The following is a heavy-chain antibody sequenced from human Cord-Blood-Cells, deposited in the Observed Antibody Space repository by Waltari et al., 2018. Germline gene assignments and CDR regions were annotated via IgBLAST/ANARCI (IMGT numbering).Heavy chain of an antibody. D-gene: IGHD3-10*01. V-gene: IGHV4-34*01. CDR1: GGSFSGYY. J-gene: IGHJ5*02. CDR2: INHSGST. CDR3: ARGGEDNWFDP. Sequence: QVQLQQWGAGLLKPSEALSLTCAVYGGSFSGYYWSWIRQPPGKGLEWIGEINHSGSTNYNPSLKSRVTISVDTSKNQFSPKLSSVTAADTAVYYCARGGEDNWFDPWGQGTLVTVSS.